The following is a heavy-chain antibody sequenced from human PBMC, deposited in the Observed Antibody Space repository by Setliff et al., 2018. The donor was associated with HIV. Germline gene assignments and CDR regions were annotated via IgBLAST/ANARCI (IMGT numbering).Heavy chain of an antibody. Sequence: GGSLRLSCTASGFTFGDYAVSWVRQAPGKGLEWVGFIRSKAYSGTTEYAASLKGRFTISREDSKSIAYLQMNSLKTEDTAVYYCTRDLHYDAFDIWGQGTMVTVSS. CDR2: IRSKAYSGTT. J-gene: IGHJ3*02. CDR1: GFTFGDYA. CDR3: TRDLHYDAFDI. V-gene: IGHV3-49*04.